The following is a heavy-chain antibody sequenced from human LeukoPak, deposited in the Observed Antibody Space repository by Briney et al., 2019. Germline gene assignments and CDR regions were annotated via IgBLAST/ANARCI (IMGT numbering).Heavy chain of an antibody. Sequence: GGSLRLSCAASGFTFSSYAMSWVRQAPGKGLEWVSAISGSGGSTYYADSVKGRFTISRDNSKNTLYLQMNSLRAEDTAVYYCAKASASYCSGGSCLYYFDYWGQGTLVTVSS. J-gene: IGHJ4*02. CDR1: GFTFSSYA. D-gene: IGHD2-15*01. CDR2: ISGSGGST. V-gene: IGHV3-23*01. CDR3: AKASASYCSGGSCLYYFDY.